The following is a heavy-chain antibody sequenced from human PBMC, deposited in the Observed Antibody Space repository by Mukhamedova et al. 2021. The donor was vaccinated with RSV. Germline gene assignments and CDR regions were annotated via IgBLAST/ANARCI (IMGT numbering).Heavy chain of an antibody. Sequence: GQGLEWMGWMNPNSGXXCYAQKXQGXXTMTRNTSISTAYMELSSLRSEDTAVYYCARATMVRGVPSFLDFQHWGHGTLVTVSS. CDR2: MNPNSGXX. J-gene: IGHJ1*01. CDR3: ARATMVRGVPSFLDFQH. D-gene: IGHD3-10*01. V-gene: IGHV1-8*01.